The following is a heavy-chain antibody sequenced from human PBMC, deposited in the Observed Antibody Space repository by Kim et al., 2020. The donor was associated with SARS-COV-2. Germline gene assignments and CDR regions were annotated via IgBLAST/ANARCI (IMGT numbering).Heavy chain of an antibody. CDR3: VRDNWAQMTSDAFDI. Sequence: DSVKGRFAISRDNARKSLSLQMNSLRVEDTAVYHCVRDNWAQMTSDAFDIWGQGTMVTVSS. V-gene: IGHV3-7*01. J-gene: IGHJ3*02. D-gene: IGHD7-27*01.